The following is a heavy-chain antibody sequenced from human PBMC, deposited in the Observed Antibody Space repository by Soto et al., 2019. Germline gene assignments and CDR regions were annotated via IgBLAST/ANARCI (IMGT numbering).Heavy chain of an antibody. CDR1: GGSFKRGSYS. CDR3: ARDFAYFDS. V-gene: IGHV4-61*01. J-gene: IGHJ4*02. D-gene: IGHD3-3*01. Sequence: QVQLQESGPGLVKPSEPLSLTCTVSGGSFKRGSYSWSWIRQPPVKGLEWIGYVYHTGRTSYNPSLKSRVSISMDTSKNQFSLNLDSVTAADTAVYFCARDFAYFDSWGQGTLVTVSS. CDR2: VYHTGRT.